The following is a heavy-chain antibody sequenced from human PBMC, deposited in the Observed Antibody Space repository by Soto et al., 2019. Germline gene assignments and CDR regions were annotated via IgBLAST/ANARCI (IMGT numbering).Heavy chain of an antibody. D-gene: IGHD3-9*01. Sequence: QLQLQESGPGLVKPSETLSLTCTVSGGSISSSSYYWGWIRQPPGKGLEWIGSIYYSGSTYYNPSLKSRVTISVDTSKNQFSLKLSSVTAADTAVYYCARNVLRYFDWQYGMDVWGQGTTVTVSS. J-gene: IGHJ6*02. CDR3: ARNVLRYFDWQYGMDV. V-gene: IGHV4-39*01. CDR1: GGSISSSSYY. CDR2: IYYSGST.